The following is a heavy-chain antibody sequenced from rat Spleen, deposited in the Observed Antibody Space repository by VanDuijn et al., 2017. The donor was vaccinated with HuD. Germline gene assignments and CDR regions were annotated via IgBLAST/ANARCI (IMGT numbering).Heavy chain of an antibody. CDR2: ISYDGSRT. CDR3: ARPNYPGFNYFDY. CDR1: GFTFSDYY. V-gene: IGHV5-29*01. J-gene: IGHJ2*01. Sequence: EVQLVESDGGLVQPGRSLKLSCAASGFTFSDYYMAWVRQAPTTGLEWVATISYDGSRTYFRDSVKGRFTISRDNAESTLYLQMDSLRSEDTATYYCARPNYPGFNYFDYWGQGVMVTVSS. D-gene: IGHD1-4*01.